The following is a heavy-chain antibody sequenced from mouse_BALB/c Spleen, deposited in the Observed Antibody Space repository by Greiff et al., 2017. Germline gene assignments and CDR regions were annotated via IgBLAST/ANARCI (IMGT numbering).Heavy chain of an antibody. Sequence: EVKVEESGGGLVQPGGSLKLSCAASGFTFSSYGMSWVRQTPDKRLELVATINSNGGSTYYPDSVKGRFTISRDNAKNTLYLQMSSLKSEDTAMYYCARGTFDYWGQGTTLTVSS. D-gene: IGHD3-3*01. CDR2: INSNGGST. CDR1: GFTFSSYG. V-gene: IGHV5-6-3*01. CDR3: ARGTFDY. J-gene: IGHJ2*01.